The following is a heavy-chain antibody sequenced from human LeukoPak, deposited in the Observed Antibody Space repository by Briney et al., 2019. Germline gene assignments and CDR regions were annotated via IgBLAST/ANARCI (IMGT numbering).Heavy chain of an antibody. J-gene: IGHJ4*02. CDR2: IDTSGDTT. CDR3: ARDEGY. V-gene: IGHV3-23*01. CDR1: GLTFSAYA. Sequence: GGSLRLSCAASGLTFSAYAMSWVRQTPGKGPEWVSTIDTSGDTTYYADSVKGRFTISRDNSKNTLYLQLNDLRAEDTAVYYCARDEGYWGQGTLVTVSS.